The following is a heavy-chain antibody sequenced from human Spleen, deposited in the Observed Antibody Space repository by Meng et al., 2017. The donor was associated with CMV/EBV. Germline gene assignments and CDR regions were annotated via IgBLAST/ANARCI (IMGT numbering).Heavy chain of an antibody. Sequence: KVSCKGSGYSFTSYWIGWVRQMPGKGLEWMGIIYPGDSDTRYSPSFQGQVTISADKSISTAYLQWSSLKASDTAMYYCARAGYDFWSGHYGDYWGQGTLVTVSS. J-gene: IGHJ4*02. V-gene: IGHV5-51*01. D-gene: IGHD3-3*01. CDR3: ARAGYDFWSGHYGDY. CDR1: GYSFTSYW. CDR2: IYPGDSDT.